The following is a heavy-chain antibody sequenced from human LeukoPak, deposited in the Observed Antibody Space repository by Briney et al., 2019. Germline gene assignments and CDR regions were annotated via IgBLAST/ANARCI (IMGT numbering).Heavy chain of an antibody. D-gene: IGHD3-16*01. CDR1: GFTFSSSE. J-gene: IGHJ4*02. CDR2: ISGSGTTI. Sequence: PGGSLRLSCAASGFTFSSSEMNWVRQAPGKGLEWVSYISGSGTTIYYADSVKGRFTISRDNAKNSLYLQMNSLRDEDTAVYYCARDSSWAFDYWGLGTLVTVSS. CDR3: ARDSSWAFDY. V-gene: IGHV3-48*03.